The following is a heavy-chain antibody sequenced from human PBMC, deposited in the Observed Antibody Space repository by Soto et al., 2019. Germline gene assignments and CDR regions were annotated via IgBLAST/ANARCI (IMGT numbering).Heavy chain of an antibody. Sequence: EVQLVESGGGLVQPGGSLRLSCAGSGFTFSNYWMHWVRQAPGKGLEWVSRIDHDGPTDYADSVRGRFTISRDNAENTLYLQMNSLRPEDTAVYNCVWDSHVDYWGQGTLVTVSS. CDR2: IDHDGPT. CDR3: VWDSHVDY. V-gene: IGHV3-74*01. CDR1: GFTFSNYW. J-gene: IGHJ4*02.